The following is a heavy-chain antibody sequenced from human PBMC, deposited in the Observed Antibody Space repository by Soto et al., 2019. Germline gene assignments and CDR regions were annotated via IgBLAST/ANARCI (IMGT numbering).Heavy chain of an antibody. Sequence: PSETLSLTCAVYGGSFSGYYWSWIRQPPGKGLEWIGEINHSGSTNYNPSLKSRVTISVDTSKNQFSLKLSSVTAADTAVYYCARGRYSYGYFDYWGQGTLVTVSS. J-gene: IGHJ4*02. CDR3: ARGRYSYGYFDY. CDR1: GGSFSGYY. V-gene: IGHV4-34*01. CDR2: INHSGST. D-gene: IGHD5-18*01.